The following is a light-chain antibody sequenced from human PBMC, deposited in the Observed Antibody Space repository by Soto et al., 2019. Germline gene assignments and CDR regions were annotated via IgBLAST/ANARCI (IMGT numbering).Light chain of an antibody. Sequence: EIVLTQSPGTLSLSPGERATRSCRASQSVSSSYLAWYQQKPGQAPRLLIYGASSRATGIPDRFSGSGSGTDFTLTISRLEPEDFAVYYCQQYGSSLVTCGQGTRLEIK. CDR2: GAS. J-gene: IGKJ5*01. V-gene: IGKV3-20*01. CDR1: QSVSSSY. CDR3: QQYGSSLVT.